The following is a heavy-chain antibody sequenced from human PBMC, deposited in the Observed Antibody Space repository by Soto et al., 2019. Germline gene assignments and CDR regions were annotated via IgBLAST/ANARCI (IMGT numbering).Heavy chain of an antibody. CDR1: GGSFSGYY. CDR3: ARRYGRYFDY. D-gene: IGHD4-17*01. Sequence: SETLSLTCAVYGGSFSGYYWSWIRQPPGKGLEGIGEINDSGSIKYNPSLKSRVTKSVDTSKNQFSLKLSYVTAADTAVYYCARRYGRYFDYWGQGTLVTVSS. V-gene: IGHV4-34*01. J-gene: IGHJ4*02. CDR2: INDSGSI.